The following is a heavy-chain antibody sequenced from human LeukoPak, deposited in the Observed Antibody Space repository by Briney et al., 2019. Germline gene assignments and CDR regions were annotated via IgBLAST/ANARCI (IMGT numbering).Heavy chain of an antibody. D-gene: IGHD7-27*01. CDR3: AKILGSGVWYGFDI. CDR1: GGSISSGGYY. J-gene: IGHJ3*02. V-gene: IGHV4-61*09. Sequence: PSQTLSLTCTVSGGSISSGGYYWSWIRQHPGKGLEWIGYIYTTGRTNYNPSLKSRVTISVDTSKNQFSLKLSSVTAADTAVYYCAKILGSGVWYGFDIWGQGTMVTVSS. CDR2: IYTTGRT.